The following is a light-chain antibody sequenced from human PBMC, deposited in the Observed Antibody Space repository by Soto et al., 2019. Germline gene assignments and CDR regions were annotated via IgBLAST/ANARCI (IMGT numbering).Light chain of an antibody. J-gene: IGKJ2*01. CDR1: QSISSP. V-gene: IGKV3-20*01. CDR3: QPYRSSPPMFM. Sequence: TQSASTLSATVGDRVTITCRASQSISSPLAWYQQKPGQAPRLLIYGASSRDTGIPDRFSGSGSGTDFTLTISKLEPADFAAYYCQPYRSSPPMFMFGQGTKVDIK. CDR2: GAS.